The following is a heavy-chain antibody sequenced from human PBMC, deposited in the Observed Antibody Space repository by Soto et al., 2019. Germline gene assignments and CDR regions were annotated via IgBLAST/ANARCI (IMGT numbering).Heavy chain of an antibody. V-gene: IGHV4-39*01. J-gene: IGHJ4*02. CDR3: ARPDFWSGYYDY. Sequence: SETLSLTCTVSGGSISSSSYYWGWIRQPPGKGLEWIGSIYYSGSTYYNPSLKSRVTISVDTSKNQFSLKLSSVTAADTAVYYCARPDFWSGYYDYWGQGTLVTVSS. CDR2: IYYSGST. CDR1: GGSISSSSYY. D-gene: IGHD3-3*01.